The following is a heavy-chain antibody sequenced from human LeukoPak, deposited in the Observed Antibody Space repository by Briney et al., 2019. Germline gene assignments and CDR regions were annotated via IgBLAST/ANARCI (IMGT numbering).Heavy chain of an antibody. V-gene: IGHV4-38-2*02. CDR3: ARRPQMYYYDSSGSSRSYYFDY. CDR1: GYSISSGYY. CDR2: IFYSGNT. D-gene: IGHD3-22*01. J-gene: IGHJ4*02. Sequence: SETLSLTCTVSGYSISSGYYWGWIRQPPGKGLEWIGTIFYSGNTYYNPSLKSRVTISVDTSQNQFSLKLSSVTAADTAVYYCARRPQMYYYDSSGSSRSYYFDYWGQGTLVTVSS.